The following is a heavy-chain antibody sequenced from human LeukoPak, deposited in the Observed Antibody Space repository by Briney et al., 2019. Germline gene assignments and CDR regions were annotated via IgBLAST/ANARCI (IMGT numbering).Heavy chain of an antibody. CDR1: GYTFTSYD. CDR3: ARVALKYYYGSRPTAPYYFDY. CDR2: MNPNSSNT. Sequence: GASVTVSCLASGYTFTSYDINWVRQAAGHGVEWMGWMNPNSSNTGYAQKFQGRVTMTRNTSISTTYMELSSLRSEDTAVYYCARVALKYYYGSRPTAPYYFDYWGQGTLVTVSS. V-gene: IGHV1-8*01. J-gene: IGHJ4*02. D-gene: IGHD3-10*01.